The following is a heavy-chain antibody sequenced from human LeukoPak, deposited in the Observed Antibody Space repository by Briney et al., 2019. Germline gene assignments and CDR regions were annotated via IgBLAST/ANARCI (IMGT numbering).Heavy chain of an antibody. Sequence: GESLKISCKGSGYGFAVYWIGRVRQMPGKGLEWMGVIYPGDTDIRYSPSFQGHVTISADMSISTAYLQWSSLKTSDTAMYYCARSNDYVFDSWGQGTLVTVSS. CDR3: ARSNDYVFDS. CDR1: GYGFAVYW. J-gene: IGHJ4*02. D-gene: IGHD1-1*01. V-gene: IGHV5-51*01. CDR2: IYPGDTDI.